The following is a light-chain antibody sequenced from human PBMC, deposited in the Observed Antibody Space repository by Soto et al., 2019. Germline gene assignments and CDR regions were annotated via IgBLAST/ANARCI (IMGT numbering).Light chain of an antibody. V-gene: IGKV3-20*01. CDR2: GAS. J-gene: IGKJ3*01. Sequence: EIVLTQSPGTLSLSPGERATLSCRASQSITNSYLAWYQQKPGQAPRLLIYGASSRATGIPDRFSGSGSGTDFPLTISRLEPEDFAVYYCQQYASSPVTFGPGTKVNFK. CDR3: QQYASSPVT. CDR1: QSITNSY.